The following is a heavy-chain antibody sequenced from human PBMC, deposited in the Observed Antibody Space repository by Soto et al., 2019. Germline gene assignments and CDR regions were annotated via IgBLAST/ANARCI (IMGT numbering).Heavy chain of an antibody. CDR3: ARDPINGWIEH. V-gene: IGHV4-4*07. Sequence: SETLSLTCTFSVGSISSYYCTCIRQPAGKGLEWIGRIYSSGSTNYNPSLKSRVTMSVDTSKNQFSLKLSSVTAADTAVYYCARDPINGWIEHWGQGTLVSVSS. CDR1: VGSISSYY. D-gene: IGHD5-12*01. J-gene: IGHJ4*02. CDR2: IYSSGST.